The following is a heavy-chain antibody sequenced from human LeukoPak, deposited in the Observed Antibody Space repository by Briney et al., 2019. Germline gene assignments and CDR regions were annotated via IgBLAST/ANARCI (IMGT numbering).Heavy chain of an antibody. D-gene: IGHD1-26*01. CDR1: GYTFTGYY. J-gene: IGHJ4*02. CDR2: INPNSGGA. V-gene: IGHV1-2*02. Sequence: ASVKVSCKASGYTFTGYYIHWVRQAPGQGLEWMGWINPNSGGANYAQKFQGRVTLTRDTSISAAYMDLHSLRSDDTAVYFCAREKVGGLFDYWGQGTLVTVSS. CDR3: AREKVGGLFDY.